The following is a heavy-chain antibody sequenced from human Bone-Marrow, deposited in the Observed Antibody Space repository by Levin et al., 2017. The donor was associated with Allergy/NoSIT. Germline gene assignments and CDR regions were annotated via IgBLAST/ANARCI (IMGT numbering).Heavy chain of an antibody. J-gene: IGHJ3*02. CDR3: AREVDIVATINSHEAFDM. D-gene: IGHD5-12*01. CDR2: IIPTFGTA. V-gene: IGHV1-69*06. Sequence: GASVKVSCKASGGTFSDYPINWVRQAPGQGLEWMGRIIPTFGTAIYAQNFQGRVTITADKSTGTVYMELNSLRSQDTAVYYCAREVDIVATINSHEAFDMWGQGTAVTVSS. CDR1: GGTFSDYP.